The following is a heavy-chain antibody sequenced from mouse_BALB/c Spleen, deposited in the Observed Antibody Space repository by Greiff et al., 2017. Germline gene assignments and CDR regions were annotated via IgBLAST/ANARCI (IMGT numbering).Heavy chain of an antibody. Sequence: VQLQQSGAELVRPGALVKLSCKASGFNIKDYYMHWVKQRPEQGLEWIGWIDPENGNTIYDPKFQGKASITADTSSNTAYLQLSSLTSEDTAVYYCARLGDYDGDFDYWGQGTTLTVSS. CDR1: GFNIKDYY. V-gene: IGHV14-1*02. CDR3: ARLGDYDGDFDY. CDR2: IDPENGNT. J-gene: IGHJ2*01. D-gene: IGHD2-4*01.